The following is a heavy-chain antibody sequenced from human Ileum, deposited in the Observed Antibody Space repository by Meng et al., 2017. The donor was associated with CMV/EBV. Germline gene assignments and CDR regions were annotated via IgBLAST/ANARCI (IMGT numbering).Heavy chain of an antibody. CDR3: TRESTSCYRGCYYYGMNV. CDR2: ISYDSSIV. D-gene: IGHD2-2*02. Sequence: GESLKISCAVSGFTFSSYEMNWVRQAPGKGLEWISYISYDSSIVYYADSVKGRFTISRDNAKSSLYLQMNSLRVEDTAVYYCTRESTSCYRGCYYYGMNVWGQGTTVTVSS. J-gene: IGHJ6*02. V-gene: IGHV3-48*03. CDR1: GFTFSSYE.